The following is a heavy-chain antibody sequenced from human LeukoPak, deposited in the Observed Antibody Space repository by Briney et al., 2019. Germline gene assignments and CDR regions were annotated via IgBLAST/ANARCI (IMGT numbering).Heavy chain of an antibody. D-gene: IGHD3-16*01. CDR3: GRESRPGGVGIGAFDI. V-gene: IGHV3-7*01. CDR2: IKQDGSEK. J-gene: IGHJ3*02. Sequence: GGSLRLSCAASGFTFSSYWMSWVRQAPGKGLEWMANIKQDGSEKYYVDSVKGRFTISRDNAKNSLYLQMNSLRAEDTAVYYCGRESRPGGVGIGAFDIWGQGTMVTVSS. CDR1: GFTFSSYW.